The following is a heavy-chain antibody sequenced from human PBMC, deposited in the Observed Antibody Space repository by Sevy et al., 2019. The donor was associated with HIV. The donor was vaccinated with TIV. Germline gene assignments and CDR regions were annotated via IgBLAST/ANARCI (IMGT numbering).Heavy chain of an antibody. CDR3: TLEGLYCSGGSCYSEGFDS. D-gene: IGHD2-15*01. Sequence: GGSLRLSCAAFGFTFTNAWMSWVRQAPGKGLEWVGRIKSKTDGGTTDYAAPAKGRFTISRDDSKNTLYLHMNSLKTEDTAVYYCTLEGLYCSGGSCYSEGFDSWGQGTLVTVSS. CDR1: GFTFTNAW. J-gene: IGHJ4*02. CDR2: IKSKTDGGTT. V-gene: IGHV3-15*01.